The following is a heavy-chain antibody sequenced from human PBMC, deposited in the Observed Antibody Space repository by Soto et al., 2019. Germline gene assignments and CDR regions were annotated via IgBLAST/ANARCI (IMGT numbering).Heavy chain of an antibody. CDR2: IFYLGSS. V-gene: IGHV4-39*01. CDR1: GDSIISSDFY. J-gene: IGHJ5*02. CDR3: ARHSLALRKNNWFDP. Sequence: SETLSLTCTVSGDSIISSDFYWGWVRQPPGKGLEWIGSIFYLGSSYYNPSLKSRVTMSVDTSKNQSSLRLRSVTAADTALYFCARHSLALRKNNWFDPWGQGIMVTVSS. D-gene: IGHD3-3*02.